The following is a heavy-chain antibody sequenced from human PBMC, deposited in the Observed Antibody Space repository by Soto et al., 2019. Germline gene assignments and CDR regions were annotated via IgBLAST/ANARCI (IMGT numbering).Heavy chain of an antibody. D-gene: IGHD3-3*01. J-gene: IGHJ5*02. CDR2: INAGNGNT. V-gene: IGHV1-3*01. Sequence: ASVKVSCKASGYTFTSYAMHWVRQAPGQRLEWMGWINAGNGNTKYSQKFQGRVTITRDTSASTAYMELSSLRSEDTAVYYCARDGDRITIFGVVKKYNWFDPWGQGTLVTVS. CDR3: ARDGDRITIFGVVKKYNWFDP. CDR1: GYTFTSYA.